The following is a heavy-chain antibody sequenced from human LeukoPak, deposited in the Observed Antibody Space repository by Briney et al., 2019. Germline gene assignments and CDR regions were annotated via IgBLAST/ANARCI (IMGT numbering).Heavy chain of an antibody. Sequence: PGGSPRLSCAASGFTFSSYAMHWVRQAPGKGLEWVAVISYDGSNKYYADSVKGRFTISRDNSKNTLYLQTNSLRAEDTAVYYCARGGSGTYYSFDYWGQGTLVTVSS. J-gene: IGHJ4*02. CDR2: ISYDGSNK. V-gene: IGHV3-30*01. CDR1: GFTFSSYA. CDR3: ARGGSGTYYSFDY. D-gene: IGHD1-26*01.